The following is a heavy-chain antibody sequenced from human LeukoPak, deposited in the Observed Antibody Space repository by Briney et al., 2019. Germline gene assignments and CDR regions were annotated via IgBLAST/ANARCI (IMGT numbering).Heavy chain of an antibody. J-gene: IGHJ4*02. Sequence: ASVKVSYKASGGTFSSYAISWVRQAPGQGLEWMGRIIPILGIANYAQKFQGRVTITADKSTSTAYMELSSLRSEDTAVYYCARESVVAGPGGYWGRGTLVSVSS. V-gene: IGHV1-69*04. D-gene: IGHD2-21*01. CDR1: GGTFSSYA. CDR3: ARESVVAGPGGY. CDR2: IIPILGIA.